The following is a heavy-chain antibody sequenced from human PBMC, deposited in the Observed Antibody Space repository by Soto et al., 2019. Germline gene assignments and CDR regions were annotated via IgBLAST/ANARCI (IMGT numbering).Heavy chain of an antibody. CDR3: ARRARRGWLPTTGLY. CDR2: INHSGST. J-gene: IGHJ4*02. CDR1: GGSFSGYY. V-gene: IGHV4-34*01. D-gene: IGHD3-10*01. Sequence: SETLSLTCAVYGGSFSGYYWSWIRQPPGKGLEWIGEINHSGSTNYNPSLKSRVTISVDTSKNQFSLKLSSVTAADTAVYYCARRARRGWLPTTGLYWGQRTLVTVSS.